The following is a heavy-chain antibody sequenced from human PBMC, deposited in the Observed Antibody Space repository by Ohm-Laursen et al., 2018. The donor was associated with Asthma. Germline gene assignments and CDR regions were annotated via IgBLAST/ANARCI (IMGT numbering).Heavy chain of an antibody. CDR1: GFTFSDAW. CDR2: IKTKTDGGTT. J-gene: IGHJ4*02. D-gene: IGHD1-26*01. CDR3: TTEPRGSYGPFDC. V-gene: IGHV3-15*01. Sequence: GSLRLSCTASGFTFSDAWMTWVRQAPGKGLEWVGRIKTKTDGGTTDYAAPVKDRFTISRDDSKNTLYLQMNSLKTEDTAVYYCTTEPRGSYGPFDCWGQGTLVTVSS.